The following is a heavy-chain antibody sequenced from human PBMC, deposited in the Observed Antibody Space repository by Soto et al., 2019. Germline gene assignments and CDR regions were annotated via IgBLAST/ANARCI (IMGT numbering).Heavy chain of an antibody. D-gene: IGHD3-10*01. CDR3: ARLARALVPGSGSYYKYDY. J-gene: IGHJ4*02. V-gene: IGHV4-59*08. Sequence: SETLSLTCTVSGGSISSYYWSWIRQPLGKGLEWIGYIYYSGSTNYNPSLKSRVTISVDTSKNQFSLKLSSVTAADTAVYYCARLARALVPGSGSYYKYDYWGQGTLVTVSS. CDR2: IYYSGST. CDR1: GGSISSYY.